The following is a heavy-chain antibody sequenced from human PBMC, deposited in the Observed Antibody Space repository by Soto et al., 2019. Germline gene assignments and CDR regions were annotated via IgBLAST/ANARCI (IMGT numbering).Heavy chain of an antibody. J-gene: IGHJ4*02. Sequence: PGGSLRLSCAASGFTFTSYAMNWVRLAPGKGLEWVSAISGTGYNTYYADSVKGRFTISRDNTKNTLYQQMNRLRAEDTAVFYCAKAGFSSSWSPTYFDYWGQGTLVTVSS. D-gene: IGHD6-13*01. V-gene: IGHV3-23*01. CDR3: AKAGFSSSWSPTYFDY. CDR1: GFTFTSYA. CDR2: ISGTGYNT.